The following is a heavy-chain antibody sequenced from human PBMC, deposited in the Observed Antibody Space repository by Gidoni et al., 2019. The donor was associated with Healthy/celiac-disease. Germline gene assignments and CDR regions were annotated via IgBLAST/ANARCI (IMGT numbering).Heavy chain of an antibody. CDR1: GFTFSSYG. Sequence: QVQLVESGGGVVQPGRSLRLSCAASGFTFSSYGMHWVRQAPGKGLEWVAVISYDGSNKYYADSVKGRFTISRDNSKNTLYLQMNSLRAEDTAVYYCAKDGTYSSSWLLPYYYYGMDVWGQGTTVTVSS. CDR3: AKDGTYSSSWLLPYYYYGMDV. D-gene: IGHD6-13*01. J-gene: IGHJ6*02. CDR2: ISYDGSNK. V-gene: IGHV3-30*18.